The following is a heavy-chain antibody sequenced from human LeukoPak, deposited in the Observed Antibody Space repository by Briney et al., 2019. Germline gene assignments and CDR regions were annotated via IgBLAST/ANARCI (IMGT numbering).Heavy chain of an antibody. CDR1: GGSISSSSYY. CDR2: IYYSGST. J-gene: IGHJ5*02. D-gene: IGHD2-15*01. CDR3: ARGKVVVVVAAAASLNWFDP. V-gene: IGHV4-39*01. Sequence: PSETLSLTCTVSGGSISSSSYYWGWIRQPSGKGLEWIGSIYYSGSTYYNPSLKSRVTISVDTSKNQFSLKLSSVTAADTAVYYCARGKVVVVVAAAASLNWFDPWGQGTLATVSS.